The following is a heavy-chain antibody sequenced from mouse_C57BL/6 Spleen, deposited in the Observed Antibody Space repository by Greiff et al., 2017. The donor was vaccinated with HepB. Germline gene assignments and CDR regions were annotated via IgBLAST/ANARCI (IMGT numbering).Heavy chain of an antibody. V-gene: IGHV5-6*01. J-gene: IGHJ2*01. CDR2: ISSGGSYT. Sequence: EVKLVESGGDLVKPGGSLKLSCAASGFTFSSYGMSWVRQTPDKRLEWVATISSGGSYTYYPDSVKGRFTISRDNAKNTLYLQMSSLKSEDTAMYYCARQFTTVKEAYFDYWGQGTTLTVSS. D-gene: IGHD1-1*01. CDR3: ARQFTTVKEAYFDY. CDR1: GFTFSSYG.